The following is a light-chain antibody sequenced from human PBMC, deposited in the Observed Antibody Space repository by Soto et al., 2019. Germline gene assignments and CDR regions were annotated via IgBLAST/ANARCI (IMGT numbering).Light chain of an antibody. CDR1: SSNIGTYS. J-gene: IGLJ2*01. V-gene: IGLV1-44*01. CDR3: AAWDDSLNGVI. CDR2: DNN. Sequence: QAVVTQPPSASGTPGQRVTIPCSGSSSNIGTYSVHWYQHLPGTAPKLLIYDNNKRPSGVPDRFSGSKSGTSASLAITGLQSEDEADYYCAAWDDSLNGVIFGGGTKLTVL.